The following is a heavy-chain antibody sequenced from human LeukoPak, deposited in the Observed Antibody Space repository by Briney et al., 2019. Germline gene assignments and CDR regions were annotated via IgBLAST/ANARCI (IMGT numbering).Heavy chain of an antibody. D-gene: IGHD6-13*01. CDR1: GYTFTTYY. CDR2: INPTGGST. V-gene: IGHV1-46*01. J-gene: IGHJ4*02. CDR3: ALYSSTWY. Sequence: ASVKVSCKASGYTFTTYYIHWVRQAPGQGLEWMGIINPTGGSTTYAQKFQGRVTMTRDTSTSTVFMEVNSLRSEDTAVYYCALYSSTWYWGQGTLVSVSS.